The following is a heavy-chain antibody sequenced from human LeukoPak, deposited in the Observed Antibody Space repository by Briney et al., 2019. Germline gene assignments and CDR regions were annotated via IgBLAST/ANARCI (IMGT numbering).Heavy chain of an antibody. J-gene: IGHJ5*02. V-gene: IGHV4-39*01. CDR1: GGSISSSSYY. CDR3: ARHWTSGYYYDSSGYGSTYWFDP. Sequence: SETLSLTCTVSGGSISSSSYYWGWIRQPPGKGLEWIGSIYYSGRTYYNPSLKSRVTISVDTSKNQFSLKLSSVTAADTAVYYCARHWTSGYYYDSSGYGSTYWFDPWGQGTLVTVSS. CDR2: IYYSGRT. D-gene: IGHD3-22*01.